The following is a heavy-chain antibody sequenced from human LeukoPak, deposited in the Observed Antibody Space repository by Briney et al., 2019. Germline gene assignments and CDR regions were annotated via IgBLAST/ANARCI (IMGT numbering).Heavy chain of an antibody. D-gene: IGHD3-22*01. CDR1: GYTFTSYD. CDR2: MNPNSGNT. J-gene: IGHJ3*02. V-gene: IGHV1-8*01. Sequence: GASVKVSCKASGYTFTSYDINWVRQATGQGLEWMGWMNPNSGNTSYAQKFQGRVTMTRNTSISTAYMELSSLRSEDTAVYYCARGHYYDSSGYYSDAFDIWGQGTMVTVSS. CDR3: ARGHYYDSSGYYSDAFDI.